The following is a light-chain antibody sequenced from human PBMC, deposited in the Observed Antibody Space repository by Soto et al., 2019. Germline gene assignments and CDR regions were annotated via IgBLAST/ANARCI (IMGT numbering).Light chain of an antibody. CDR3: SSYTISSTLEV. V-gene: IGLV2-14*01. CDR2: EVS. J-gene: IGLJ1*01. Sequence: QSALTQPASVSGSPGQSITISCTGTSSDVGGYNYVSWYQQHPGKATKLMIYEVSNRPSGVSNRFSGSKSGNTASLTISGLQADDEAVYYCSSYTISSTLEVFGTGTKLTVL. CDR1: SSDVGGYNY.